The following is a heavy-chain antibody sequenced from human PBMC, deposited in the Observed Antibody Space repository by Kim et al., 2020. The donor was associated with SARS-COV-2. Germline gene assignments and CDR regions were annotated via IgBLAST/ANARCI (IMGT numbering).Heavy chain of an antibody. V-gene: IGHV3-48*03. CDR2: ISSSGSTI. Sequence: GGSLRLSCAASGFTFSTYEMNWVRQAPGKGLEWISYISSSGSTIYYADSVKGRFTVSRDNPKNSLFLQMNSLRADDTAVYYCARGSVTIFGLQTLWGQGTLVTVSS. D-gene: IGHD3-3*01. CDR3: ARGSVTIFGLQTL. J-gene: IGHJ4*02. CDR1: GFTFSTYE.